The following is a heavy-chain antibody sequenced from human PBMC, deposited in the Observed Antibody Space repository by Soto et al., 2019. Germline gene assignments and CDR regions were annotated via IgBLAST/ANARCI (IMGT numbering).Heavy chain of an antibody. CDR1: GGTFSTYG. CDR2: IIPISGSI. CDR3: ASRERVDAFDV. J-gene: IGHJ3*01. D-gene: IGHD1-26*01. Sequence: QVQLVQSGAEVKKPGSSVKVSCKASGGTFSTYGITWVRQASGQGLEWMGGIIPISGSIKFAQKLQARLTIIPDKSTSTVYMELSSLTSEDTAVYYCASRERVDAFDVWGQGIMVTVSS. V-gene: IGHV1-69*06.